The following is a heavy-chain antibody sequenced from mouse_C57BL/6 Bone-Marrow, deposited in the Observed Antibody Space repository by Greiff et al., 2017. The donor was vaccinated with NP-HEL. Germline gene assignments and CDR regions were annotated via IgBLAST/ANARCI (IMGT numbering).Heavy chain of an antibody. Sequence: DVKLVESGGDLVKPGGSLKLSCAASGFTFSSYGMSWVRQTPDKRLEWVATISSGGSYTYYPDNVKGRFTLSRANAKKTLYLHMSSLKSKDTGMYYCSRPCGLRLGFAYWGQGTLVTVSA. CDR1: GFTFSSYG. J-gene: IGHJ3*01. CDR3: SRPCGLRLGFAY. D-gene: IGHD2-4*01. CDR2: ISSGGSYT. V-gene: IGHV5-6*02.